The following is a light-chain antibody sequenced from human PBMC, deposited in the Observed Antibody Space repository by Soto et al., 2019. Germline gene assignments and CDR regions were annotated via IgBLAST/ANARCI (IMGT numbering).Light chain of an antibody. Sequence: EIVLTQSPGTLSLSPVERATLSCRSSQSVRSSYFAWYQQKPGQAPGLLIFGASNRAPGIPDRFSGSGSGTDFTLTISKLEPEDFALFYCQQYGNSPLTFGGGTKVDI. J-gene: IGKJ4*01. CDR1: QSVRSSY. CDR3: QQYGNSPLT. CDR2: GAS. V-gene: IGKV3-20*01.